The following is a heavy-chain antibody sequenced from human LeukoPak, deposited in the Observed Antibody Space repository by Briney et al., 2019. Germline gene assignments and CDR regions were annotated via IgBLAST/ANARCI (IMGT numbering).Heavy chain of an antibody. CDR1: GGTFSSYA. CDR2: IIPIFGTA. J-gene: IGHJ6*02. V-gene: IGHV1-69*13. Sequence: GASVTVSCKASGGTFSSYAISWVRQAPGQGLEWMGGIIPIFGTANYAQKFQGRVTITADESTSTAYMELSSLRSEDTAVYYCAREGGDGYTYGNYYYYGMDVWGQGTTVTVSS. D-gene: IGHD5-24*01. CDR3: AREGGDGYTYGNYYYYGMDV.